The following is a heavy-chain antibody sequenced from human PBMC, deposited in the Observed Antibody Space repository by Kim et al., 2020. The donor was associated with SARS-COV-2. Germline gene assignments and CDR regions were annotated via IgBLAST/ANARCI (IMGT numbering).Heavy chain of an antibody. CDR2: IDPSDSYT. J-gene: IGHJ6*02. CDR1: GYSFTSYW. Sequence: GESLKISCKGSGYSFTSYWISWVRQMPGKGLEWMGRIDPSDSYTNYSPSFQGHVTISADKSISTAYLQWSSLKASDTAMYYCARGTSARDYYYYGMDVWGQGTTVTVSS. CDR3: ARGTSARDYYYYGMDV. V-gene: IGHV5-10-1*01.